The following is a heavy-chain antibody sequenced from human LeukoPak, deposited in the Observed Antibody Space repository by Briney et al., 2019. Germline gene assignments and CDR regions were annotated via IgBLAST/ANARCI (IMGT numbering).Heavy chain of an antibody. CDR3: ARGRHGDY. J-gene: IGHJ4*02. Sequence: GGSLRLSCAASRFTFSSYWMLWVRHAPGKGLVGVSHINNDGSGTHYAYYVKGRFTISKDNAQTTLSLQMNSRRAEDTAVYYWARGRHGDYWGQGTLVTVSS. CDR2: INNDGSGT. V-gene: IGHV3-74*01. CDR1: RFTFSSYW.